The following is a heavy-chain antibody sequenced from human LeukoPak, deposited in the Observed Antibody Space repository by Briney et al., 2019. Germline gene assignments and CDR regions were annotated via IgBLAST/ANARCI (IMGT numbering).Heavy chain of an antibody. CDR2: ISGSGGST. CDR1: GFTFSSYA. J-gene: IGHJ5*02. Sequence: PGGSLRLSCAASGFTFSSYAMSWVRQAPGKGLEWVSAISGSGGSTYYADSVKGRFTISRDNSKNTLYLQMNSLRAEDTAVYYCAKDPNLPWVVVAGSWFDPWGQGTLVTVSS. D-gene: IGHD2-15*01. CDR3: AKDPNLPWVVVAGSWFDP. V-gene: IGHV3-23*01.